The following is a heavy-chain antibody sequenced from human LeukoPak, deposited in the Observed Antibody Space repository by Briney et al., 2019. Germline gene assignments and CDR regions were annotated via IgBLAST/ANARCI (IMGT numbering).Heavy chain of an antibody. D-gene: IGHD5-12*01. CDR2: INPNSGGT. V-gene: IGHV1-2*06. Sequence: ASVKVSCKESGYTFTSYYMHWVRQAPGQGLEWMGRINPNSGGTNYAQKFQGRVTMTRDTSISTAYMELSRLRSDDTAVYYCARNPYDYDAFDIWGQGTMVTVSS. CDR3: ARNPYDYDAFDI. J-gene: IGHJ3*02. CDR1: GYTFTSYY.